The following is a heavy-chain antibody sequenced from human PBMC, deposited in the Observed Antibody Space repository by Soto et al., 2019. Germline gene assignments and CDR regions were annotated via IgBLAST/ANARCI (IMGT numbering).Heavy chain of an antibody. V-gene: IGHV1-8*01. CDR2: MNPNSGNT. D-gene: IGHD2-2*01. Sequence: ASVKVSCKASGYTFTSYDINWLRQATGQGLEWMGWMNPNSGNTGYAQKFQGRVTMTRNTSISTAYMELSSLRSEDTAVYYCARGKRKPAGHDAFDIWGQGTMVTVSS. J-gene: IGHJ3*02. CDR3: ARGKRKPAGHDAFDI. CDR1: GYTFTSYD.